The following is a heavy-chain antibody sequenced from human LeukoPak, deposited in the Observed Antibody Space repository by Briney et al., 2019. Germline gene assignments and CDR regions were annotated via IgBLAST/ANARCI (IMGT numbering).Heavy chain of an antibody. CDR3: AGLHFASAEEFDP. V-gene: IGHV4-59*08. J-gene: IGHJ5*02. D-gene: IGHD6-25*01. Sequence: SSETLSLTCTVSGSSINGHWWSWIRQPPGKGLEWIGFIYFNGNILYNPFLKSRVTLSVDTFNNQFSLSLTSVTAADTAVYYCAGLHFASAEEFDPWGQGTLVTVSS. CDR2: IYFNGNI. CDR1: GSSINGHW.